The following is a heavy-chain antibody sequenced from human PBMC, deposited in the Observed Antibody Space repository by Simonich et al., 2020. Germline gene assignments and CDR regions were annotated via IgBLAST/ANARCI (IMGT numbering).Heavy chain of an antibody. D-gene: IGHD3-10*01. CDR3: ARVPGFYYYYGMDV. CDR1: GYTFTGYY. J-gene: IGHJ6*02. CDR2: INPNSGGT. Sequence: GAEVKKPGASVKVSCKASGYTFTGYYMHWVRQAPGQGLEWMGRINPNSGGTNFAQKFQGRVTMNRDTSISTAYMELSRLRSDDTAVYYCARVPGFYYYYGMDVWGQGTTVTVSS. V-gene: IGHV1-2*06.